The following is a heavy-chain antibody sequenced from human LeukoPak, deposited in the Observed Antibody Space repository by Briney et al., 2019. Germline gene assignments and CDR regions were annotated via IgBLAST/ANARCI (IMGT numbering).Heavy chain of an antibody. CDR2: IKGDESST. CDR3: ARDGYSFGHDFDY. J-gene: IGHJ4*02. V-gene: IGHV3-74*01. Sequence: GGSLRLSCAASGFTFSSYWMHWVRHTPGKGLVWVSRIKGDESSTSYADSVKGRFTISRDNAKSTLYLQMNSLRAEDTAVYYCARDGYSFGHDFDYWGQGTLVTVSS. D-gene: IGHD5-18*01. CDR1: GFTFSSYW.